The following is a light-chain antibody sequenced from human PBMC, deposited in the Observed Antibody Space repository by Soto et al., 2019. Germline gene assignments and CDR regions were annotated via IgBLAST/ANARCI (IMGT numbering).Light chain of an antibody. J-gene: IGLJ1*01. CDR1: SSNIGSGYD. CDR2: GNT. Sequence: QSVLRHPPSVSGAPGHGVTISCTGTSSNIGSGYDVHWYQHLPGTAPKLLIYGNTIRPSGVPDRFSGSKSGTSASLAITGLQAEDEPDYYCQSYDRSLRGYVFGTGTKVTVL. CDR3: QSYDRSLRGYV. V-gene: IGLV1-40*01.